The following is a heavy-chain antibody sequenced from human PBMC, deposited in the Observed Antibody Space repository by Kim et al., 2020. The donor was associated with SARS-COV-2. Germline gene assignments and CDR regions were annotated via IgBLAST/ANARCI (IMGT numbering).Heavy chain of an antibody. CDR3: ARYRGYYRDY. CDR2: ISISSRHT. J-gene: IGHJ4*02. Sequence: GGSLRLSCAASGFTFSLYDLTWFRQAPGRGLQWLSYISISSRHTYYADSVRGRFTISRDNAKNSLSLQMNSLRDEDTAVYYCARYRGYYRDYWRQGTRV. D-gene: IGHD1-26*01. V-gene: IGHV3-48*02. CDR1: GFTFSLYD.